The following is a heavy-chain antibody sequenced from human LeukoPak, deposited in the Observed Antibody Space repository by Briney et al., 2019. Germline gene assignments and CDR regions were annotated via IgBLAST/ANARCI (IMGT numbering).Heavy chain of an antibody. V-gene: IGHV4-59*01. CDR2: IYYSGSI. Sequence: PSETLSLTCTVSGASISSYYWSWIRQPPGKGLEWIGDIYYSGSIKYNPSLKSRVTISVDMSKKQFSLKLSSVTAADTAVYYCARAKSTGGFDYWGQGTLVTVSS. J-gene: IGHJ4*02. CDR1: GASISSYY. D-gene: IGHD4-23*01. CDR3: ARAKSTGGFDY.